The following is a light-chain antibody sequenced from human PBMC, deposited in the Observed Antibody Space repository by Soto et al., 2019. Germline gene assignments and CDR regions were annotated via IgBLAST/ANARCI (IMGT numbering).Light chain of an antibody. CDR1: QGIGNF. V-gene: IGKV1-16*02. CDR2: DAS. CDR3: HSYPVT. J-gene: IGKJ4*01. Sequence: DIQMTQSPSSLSASVGDTVTITCRASQGIGNFLAWFQQKPGKAPKSLIYDASTLQSGVPSKFSGSGSETDFTLTISSLQPEDSATYYCHSYPVTFGGGTKVEIK.